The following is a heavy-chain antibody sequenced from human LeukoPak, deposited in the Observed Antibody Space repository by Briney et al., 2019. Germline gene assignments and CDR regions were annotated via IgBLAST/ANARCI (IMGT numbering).Heavy chain of an antibody. CDR2: IYYSGST. CDR1: GGSISSYY. J-gene: IGHJ4*02. CDR3: ARSPPVMYYFDY. Sequence: SETLSLTCTVSGGSISSYYWSWIRQPPGKGLEWIGYIYYSGSTNYNPSLKSRVTISVDTSKNQFSLKLSSVTAADTAVYYCARSPPVMYYFDYWGQGTLVTVSS. V-gene: IGHV4-59*08.